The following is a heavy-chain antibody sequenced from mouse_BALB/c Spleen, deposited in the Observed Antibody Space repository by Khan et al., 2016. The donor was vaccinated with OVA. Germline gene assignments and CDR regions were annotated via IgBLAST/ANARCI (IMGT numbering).Heavy chain of an antibody. V-gene: IGHV3-2*02. J-gene: IGHJ3*01. D-gene: IGHD1-3*01. CDR2: ITYSGST. CDR3: ARDNYFAY. CDR1: GYSIPSDYA. Sequence: EVQLLESGPGLVKPSQSLSLTCTVTGYSIPSDYAWNWIRQFPGNKLEWMGFITYSGSTAYNPSLKSRMSITRDTSKNQFFLHLNSVTPEDTATYYCARDNYFAYWGQGTLVTVAA.